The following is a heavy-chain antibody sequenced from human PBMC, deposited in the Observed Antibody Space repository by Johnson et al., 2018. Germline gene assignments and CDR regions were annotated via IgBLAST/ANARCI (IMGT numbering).Heavy chain of an antibody. CDR1: GFTFSNYG. V-gene: IGHV3-30*18. J-gene: IGHJ3*01. CDR2: ISYDGSSQ. CDR3: AKRRGTPSTLFDAFDG. D-gene: IGHD3-16*01. Sequence: QVQLVESGGGVVQPGRSLGLSCAASGFTFSNYGMHWVRQAPGKGLEWVAVISYDGSSQYYADSVKGRFTISRDNSKNTMYLQMNSRRAEDTAVYYCAKRRGTPSTLFDAFDGWGQGTMVTVSS.